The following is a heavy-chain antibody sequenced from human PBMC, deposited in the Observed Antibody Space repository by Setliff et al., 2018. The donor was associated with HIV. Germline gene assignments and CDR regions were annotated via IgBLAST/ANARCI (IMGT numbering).Heavy chain of an antibody. D-gene: IGHD6-13*01. Sequence: GGSLRLSCAASGFTVRDTHMTWVRQAPGKGLEWVSFIYSDGSTYYADSVKGRFTISRDNSKNTLYLQMNSLRAEDTAVYYCARASQAAAGYYFDYWGQGTLVTVSS. CDR2: IYSDGST. CDR1: GFTVRDTH. CDR3: ARASQAAAGYYFDY. V-gene: IGHV3-53*05. J-gene: IGHJ4*02.